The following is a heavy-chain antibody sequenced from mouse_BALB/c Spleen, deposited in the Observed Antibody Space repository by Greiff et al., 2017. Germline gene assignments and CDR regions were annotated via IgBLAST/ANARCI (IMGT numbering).Heavy chain of an antibody. CDR1: GYTFTSYD. V-gene: IGHV1S56*01. CDR2: IYPGDGST. Sequence: AQLQQSGSELVKPGALVKMSCKASGYTFTSYDINWVKQRPGQGLEWIGWIYPGDGSTKYNEKFKGKATLTADKSSSTAYMQLSSLTSENSAVYFCASGDGGFAYWGQGTLVTVSA. D-gene: IGHD2-3*01. CDR3: ASGDGGFAY. J-gene: IGHJ3*01.